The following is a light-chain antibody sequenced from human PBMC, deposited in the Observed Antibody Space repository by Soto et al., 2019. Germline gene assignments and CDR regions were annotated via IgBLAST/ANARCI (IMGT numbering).Light chain of an antibody. CDR2: DAS. Sequence: DIQMTQSRATLSASVGDRVTITCRASQSISSWLAWYQQKPGKAPKFLIYDASSLESGVPSRFSGSGSGTEFTLTISSLQPDDFATYYCQQYNSYPLTFGGGTKVEIK. CDR3: QQYNSYPLT. J-gene: IGKJ4*01. V-gene: IGKV1-5*01. CDR1: QSISSW.